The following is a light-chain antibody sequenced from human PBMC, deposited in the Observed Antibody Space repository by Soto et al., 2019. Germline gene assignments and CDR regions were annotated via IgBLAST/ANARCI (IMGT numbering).Light chain of an antibody. Sequence: EIVLTQSPGTLSLSPGKRATLSCRASQSISSSYLAWYQQKPGQAPRLLIYDVSTRATGIPARFSGSGSGTDFTLTITSLEPEDFAVYSCQQRSDWPITFGQGTRLEIK. CDR2: DVS. CDR1: QSISSSY. CDR3: QQRSDWPIT. J-gene: IGKJ5*01. V-gene: IGKV3-11*01.